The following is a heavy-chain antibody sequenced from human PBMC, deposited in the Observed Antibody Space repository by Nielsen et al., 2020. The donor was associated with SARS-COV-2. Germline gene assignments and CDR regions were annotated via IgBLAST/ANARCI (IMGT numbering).Heavy chain of an antibody. CDR3: ARDRRADHYYMDV. V-gene: IGHV3-21*01. J-gene: IGHJ6*03. Sequence: GESLKISCAASGFTFSSYSMNWVRQAPGKGLEWVSSISSSSSYIYYADSVKGRFTISRDNAKNSLYLQMNSLRAEDTAVYYCARDRRADHYYMDVWGKGTTVTVSS. CDR2: ISSSSSYI. CDR1: GFTFSSYS.